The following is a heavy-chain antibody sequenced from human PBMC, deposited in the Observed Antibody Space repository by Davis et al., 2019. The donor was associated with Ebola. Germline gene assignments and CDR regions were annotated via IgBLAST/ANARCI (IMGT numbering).Heavy chain of an antibody. V-gene: IGHV4-38-2*02. J-gene: IGHJ6*02. Sequence: SETLSLTCNVSGFSISGGYYWGWLRQAPGKGMEWIGSISHSGYTYFTPSLASRVTISVDTSKNQVSLKMNSVTAADTAVYYCAREGRDDSRGYHSYYYGMDVWGQGITVTVSS. CDR2: ISHSGYT. D-gene: IGHD3-22*01. CDR3: AREGRDDSRGYHSYYYGMDV. CDR1: GFSISGGYY.